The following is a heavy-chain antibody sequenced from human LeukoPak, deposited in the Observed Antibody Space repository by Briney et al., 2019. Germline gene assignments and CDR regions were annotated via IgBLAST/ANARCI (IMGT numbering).Heavy chain of an antibody. Sequence: ASVKVSCKASGGTFSSYAISWVRQAPGQGLEWMGGIIPISGTANYAQKFQGRVTITADKSTSTAYMELSSLRSEDTAVYYCAARGGSGSYHFDYWGQGTLVTVSS. J-gene: IGHJ4*02. V-gene: IGHV1-69*06. D-gene: IGHD3-10*01. CDR2: IIPISGTA. CDR3: AARGGSGSYHFDY. CDR1: GGTFSSYA.